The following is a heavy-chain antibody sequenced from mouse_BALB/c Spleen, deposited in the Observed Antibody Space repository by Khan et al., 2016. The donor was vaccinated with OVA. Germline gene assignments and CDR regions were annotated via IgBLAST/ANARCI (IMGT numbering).Heavy chain of an antibody. J-gene: IGHJ2*01. CDR1: GYSITSDYA. D-gene: IGHD1-1*01. CDR2: ISYSSRT. V-gene: IGHV3-2*02. CDR3: ARSVTITTVVATDFDY. Sequence: EVQLVESGPGLVKPSQSLSLTCTVTGYSITSDYAWNWIRQFPGNKLEWMGYISYSSRTSYNPSLKSRISITRDTSKNQFFLQLNSVTTEDTATYYCARSVTITTVVATDFDYWGQGTTLTVSS.